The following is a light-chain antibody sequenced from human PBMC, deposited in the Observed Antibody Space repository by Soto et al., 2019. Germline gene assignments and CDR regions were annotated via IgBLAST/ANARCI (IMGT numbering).Light chain of an antibody. CDR1: SFNIGRNY. CDR3: GAWDSSLKTYG. CDR2: DAD. Sequence: QSVLTQPPSVSAAPGQKVTIPCSGNSFNIGRNYVSWYQHLPGTAPKLLIYDADKRPSGIPERFFGSTSGASATLDITGLQTGDEADYYCGAWDSSLKTYGFGTGTKV. V-gene: IGLV1-51*01. J-gene: IGLJ1*01.